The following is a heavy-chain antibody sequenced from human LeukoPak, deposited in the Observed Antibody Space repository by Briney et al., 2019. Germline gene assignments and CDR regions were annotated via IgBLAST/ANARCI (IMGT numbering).Heavy chain of an antibody. D-gene: IGHD5-18*01. CDR1: GFTFTSYS. V-gene: IGHV3-21*01. J-gene: IGHJ5*02. Sequence: GGSLRLSCAASGFTFTSYSMNWVRQAPGKGLEWVSSISSSSSYIYYADSVKGRFTISRDNAKNSLYLQMNSLTAEDTAVYYCARGQLWQTGWFDPWGQGTLVTVSS. CDR3: ARGQLWQTGWFDP. CDR2: ISSSSSYI.